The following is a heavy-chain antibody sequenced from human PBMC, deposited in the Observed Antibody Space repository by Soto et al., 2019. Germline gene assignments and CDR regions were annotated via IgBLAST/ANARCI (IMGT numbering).Heavy chain of an antibody. D-gene: IGHD6-13*01. CDR1: GFTFSSYS. CDR2: ISSSSSTI. CDR3: ARERXSSQTRSNWFDP. V-gene: IGHV3-48*01. Sequence: EVQLVESGGGLVQPGGSLRLSCAASGFTFSSYSMNWVRQAPGKGLEWVSYISSSSSTIYYADSVKGRXTISXDNXXXXXXXXXXXXXXXXXXXXYCARERXSSQTRSNWFDPWGQGTLVTVSS. J-gene: IGHJ5*02.